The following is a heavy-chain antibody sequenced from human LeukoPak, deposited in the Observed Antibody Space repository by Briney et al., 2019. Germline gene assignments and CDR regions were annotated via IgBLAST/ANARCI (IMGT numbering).Heavy chain of an antibody. CDR1: GGTFSSYA. CDR3: ARNIDPSGSYYDY. J-gene: IGHJ4*02. Sequence: ASVKVSCKASGGTFSSYAISWVRQAPGQGLEWMGGIIPIFGTANYAQKFQGRVTITADKSTSTAYMGLSSLRSEDTAVYYCARNIDPSGSYYDYWGQGTLVTVSS. CDR2: IIPIFGTA. V-gene: IGHV1-69*06. D-gene: IGHD1-26*01.